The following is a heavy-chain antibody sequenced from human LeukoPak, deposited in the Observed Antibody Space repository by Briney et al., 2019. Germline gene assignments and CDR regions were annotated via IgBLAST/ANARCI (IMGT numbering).Heavy chain of an antibody. CDR3: TRGSSGRRDN. V-gene: IGHV1-8*01. D-gene: IGHD6-19*01. CDR1: GYTFTSCD. CDR2: MNPNSGNT. J-gene: IGHJ4*02. Sequence: GASVKVSCKASGYTFTSCDINWVRQATGQGLEWMGRMNPNSGNTGYGQSFQGRITMTRDISIGTAYMELSNLTSEDTAIYYCTRGSSGRRDNWGQGTLVTVSA.